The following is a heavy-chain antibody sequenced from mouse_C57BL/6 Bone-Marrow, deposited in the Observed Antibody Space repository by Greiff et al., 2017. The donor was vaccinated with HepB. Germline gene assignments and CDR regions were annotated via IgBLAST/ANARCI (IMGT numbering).Heavy chain of an antibody. J-gene: IGHJ2*01. Sequence: VHVKQSGAELVRPGASVKLSCTASGFNIKDDYMHWVKQRPEQGLEWIGWIDPENGDTEYASKFQGKATITADTSSNTAYLQLSSLTSEDTAVYYCTTGGLLPDYWGQGTTLTVSS. CDR1: GFNIKDDY. CDR2: IDPENGDT. CDR3: TTGGLLPDY. V-gene: IGHV14-4*01. D-gene: IGHD2-3*01.